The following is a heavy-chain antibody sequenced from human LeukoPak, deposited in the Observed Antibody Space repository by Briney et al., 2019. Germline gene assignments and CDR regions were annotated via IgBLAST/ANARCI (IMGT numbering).Heavy chain of an antibody. V-gene: IGHV4-59*08. CDR3: ARLNYGGVDY. D-gene: IGHD4-17*01. Sequence: SETLSLTCTVSGGSISSYYWSWIGQPPGKELEWIGYIYYSGSTNYNPSLKSRVTISVDTSKNQFSLKLSSVTAADTAVYYCARLNYGGVDYWGQGTLVTVSS. J-gene: IGHJ4*02. CDR1: GGSISSYY. CDR2: IYYSGST.